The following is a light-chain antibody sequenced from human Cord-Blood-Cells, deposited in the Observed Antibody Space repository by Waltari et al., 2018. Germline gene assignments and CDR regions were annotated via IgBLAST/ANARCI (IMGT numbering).Light chain of an antibody. V-gene: IGLV2-14*01. CDR2: DVS. Sequence: QSALTQPASVSGSPGQSITISFTGTSSVAGGCSHVSWYQQLPGKAPKLMIYDVSNRPSGVSNRFSGSKSGNTASLTISGLQAEDEADYYCSSYTSSSTVVFGGGTKLTVL. CDR3: SSYTSSSTVV. CDR1: SSVAGGCSH. J-gene: IGLJ2*01.